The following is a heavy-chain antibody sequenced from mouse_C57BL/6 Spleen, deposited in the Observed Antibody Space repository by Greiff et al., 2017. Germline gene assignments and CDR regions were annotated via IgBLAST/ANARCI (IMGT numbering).Heavy chain of an antibody. V-gene: IGHV1-63*01. CDR3: ARSRRDARGY. Sequence: QVQLMESGAELVRPGTSVKMSCKASGYTFPNYWIGWAKQRPGHGLEWIGYVYPGGGYTYYNDKFEGKATLAAGKSSRTAYMQFSSLASEDSAIYYCARSRRDARGYWGQGTSATVSS. CDR1: GYTFPNYW. CDR2: VYPGGGYT. J-gene: IGHJ4*01.